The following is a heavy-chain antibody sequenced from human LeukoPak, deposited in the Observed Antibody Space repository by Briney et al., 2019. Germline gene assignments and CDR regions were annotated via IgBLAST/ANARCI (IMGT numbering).Heavy chain of an antibody. J-gene: IGHJ6*03. CDR2: IRNDGAKT. CDR3: AKDGVILAPGVYWYMDV. D-gene: IGHD3-16*02. Sequence: PGRSLRLSCSASGFTFSDYAMHWVRQAPGKGLEWVAFIRNDGAKTYYADSAKGRFTISRDNSRNTLYLQMNSLTAEDTAVFYCAKDGVILAPGVYWYMDVWGRGTTVTVSS. V-gene: IGHV3-30-3*02. CDR1: GFTFSDYA.